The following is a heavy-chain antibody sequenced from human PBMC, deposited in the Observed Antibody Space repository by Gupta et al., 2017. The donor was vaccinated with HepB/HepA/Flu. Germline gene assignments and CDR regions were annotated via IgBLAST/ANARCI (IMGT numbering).Heavy chain of an antibody. D-gene: IGHD3-10*01. CDR1: GYSFTSYW. CDR3: ARRGFGWFDP. CDR2: IYPGDSDT. V-gene: IGHV5-51*01. Sequence: EVQLVQSGAAVKRPGASLKISWTGSGYSFTSYWIGWVRQMPGKGREWMGTIYPGDSDTRYSPSFQGQVTNSADKSISTAYLQWSSLKASDTAMYYCARRGFGWFDPWGQGTLVTVSS. J-gene: IGHJ5*02.